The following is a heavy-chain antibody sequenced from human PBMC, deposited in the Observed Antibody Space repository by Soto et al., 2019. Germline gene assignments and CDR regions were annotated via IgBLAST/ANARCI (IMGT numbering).Heavy chain of an antibody. D-gene: IGHD6-13*01. CDR2: IWYDGSNK. Sequence: QVQLVESGGGVVQPGRSLRLSCAASGFTFSSYGMHWVRQAPGKGLEWVAVIWYDGSNKYYADSVKGRFTISRDNSKNTLYLQMSSLRAEDTAVYYCARDRGYGYLDYWGQGTLVTVSS. CDR1: GFTFSSYG. V-gene: IGHV3-33*01. CDR3: ARDRGYGYLDY. J-gene: IGHJ4*02.